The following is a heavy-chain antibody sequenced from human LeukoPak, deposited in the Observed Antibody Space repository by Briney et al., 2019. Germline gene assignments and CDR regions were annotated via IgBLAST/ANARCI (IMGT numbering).Heavy chain of an antibody. J-gene: IGHJ4*02. D-gene: IGHD3/OR15-3a*01. CDR1: GASISGSFYY. CDR3: ARRGLIDD. Sequence: PSETLSLTCTVSGASISGSFYYWGWIRQPPGKGLEWIGSIYYSGSTYYNPSLKSRVTISVDTSKNQFSLNLSSVTAADTAVYYCARRGLIDDWGQGTLVTVGS. CDR2: IYYSGST. V-gene: IGHV4-39*01.